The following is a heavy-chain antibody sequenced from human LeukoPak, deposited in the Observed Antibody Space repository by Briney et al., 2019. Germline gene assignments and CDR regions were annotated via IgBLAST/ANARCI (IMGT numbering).Heavy chain of an antibody. V-gene: IGHV4-4*07. Sequence: SETLSLTCTVSGGSISSYYWSWIRQPAGKGLEWIGRIYTSGSTNYNPSLKSRVTMSVDTSKNQFSLKLSSVTAADTAVYYCARQGLRITMVRGVTLTPNWFDPWGQGTLVTVSS. CDR3: ARQGLRITMVRGVTLTPNWFDP. D-gene: IGHD3-10*01. CDR2: IYTSGST. J-gene: IGHJ5*02. CDR1: GGSISSYY.